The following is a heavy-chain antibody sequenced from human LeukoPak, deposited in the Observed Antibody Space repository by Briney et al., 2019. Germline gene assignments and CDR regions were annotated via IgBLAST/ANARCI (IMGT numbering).Heavy chain of an antibody. CDR1: GYTYTDYF. J-gene: IGHJ4*02. V-gene: IGHV1-2*02. CDR2: INPNSGGT. CDR3: ARAGYCGSNCYYYFDY. D-gene: IGHD2-21*01. Sequence: ASVKVSCKASGYTYTDYFLHWVRQAPGQGLEWMGWINPNSGGTNYAQNFQGRVTMTRGTSISTAYMELSSLTSDDTAVYSCARAGYCGSNCYYYFDYWGQGTLVTVSS.